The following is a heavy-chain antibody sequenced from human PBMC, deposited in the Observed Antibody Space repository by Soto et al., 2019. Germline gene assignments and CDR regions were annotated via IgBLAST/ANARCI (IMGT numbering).Heavy chain of an antibody. J-gene: IGHJ6*02. V-gene: IGHV1-69*06. Sequence: QVQLVQSGAEVKKPGSSVKVSCKASGGTFSRYAISWVRQAPGQGLEWMGGIIPIFGTANYAQKFPGRVTIAADKSTSTAYMELSSLRSEDTAVYDCARDDVYYYYGMDVWGQGTTVTVSS. CDR2: IIPIFGTA. CDR1: GGTFSRYA. CDR3: ARDDVYYYYGMDV. D-gene: IGHD3-10*02.